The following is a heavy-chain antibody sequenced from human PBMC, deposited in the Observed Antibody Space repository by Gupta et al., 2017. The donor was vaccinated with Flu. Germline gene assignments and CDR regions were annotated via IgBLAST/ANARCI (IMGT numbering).Heavy chain of an antibody. CDR1: GYTFTSYY. D-gene: IGHD2-2*01. V-gene: IGHV1-46*01. CDR2: INPSGGST. Sequence: QVQLVQSGAEVKKPGASVKVSCKASGYTFTSYYMHWVRQAPGQGLEWMGIINPSGGSTSYAQKFQGRVTMTRDTSTSTVYMELSSLRSEDTAVYYCARALAILTVVPAAMARYGMDVWGQGTTVTVSS. J-gene: IGHJ6*02. CDR3: ARALAILTVVPAAMARYGMDV.